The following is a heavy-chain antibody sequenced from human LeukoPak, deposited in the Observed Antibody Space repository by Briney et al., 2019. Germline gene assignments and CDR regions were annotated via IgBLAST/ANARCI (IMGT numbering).Heavy chain of an antibody. CDR3: TRGGQGDGYSADEAFDI. CDR2: TYYRSKWYN. J-gene: IGHJ3*02. CDR1: GDSISSNSSR. Sequence: SQTLSLTCAIFGDSISSNSSRNWIRQSPSRGLEWLGRTYYRSKWYNDYVVSVKSRININPDTSKNQFSLQLNSVTPEGTAVYYCTRGGQGDGYSADEAFDIWGQGTMVTVS. V-gene: IGHV6-1*01. D-gene: IGHD5-18*01.